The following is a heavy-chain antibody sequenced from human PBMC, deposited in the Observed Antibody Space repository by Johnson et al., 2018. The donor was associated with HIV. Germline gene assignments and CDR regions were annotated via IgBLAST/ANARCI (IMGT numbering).Heavy chain of an antibody. J-gene: IGHJ3*02. CDR2: ISFDGSNK. V-gene: IGHV3-30*18. CDR1: GFTFSSYG. Sequence: QVQLVESGGGVVQAGRSLRLSCAASGFTFSSYGMHWVRQAPGKGLEWVAVISFDGSNKYYADSVKGRFTISRDNSKNTLYLQMNSLRAEDTAVYYCAKDKSNAVDIWGQGTVVTVSS. CDR3: AKDKSNAVDI.